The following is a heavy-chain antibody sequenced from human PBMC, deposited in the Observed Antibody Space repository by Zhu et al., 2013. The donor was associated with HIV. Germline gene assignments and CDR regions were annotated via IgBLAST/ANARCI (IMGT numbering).Heavy chain of an antibody. CDR3: ARIFGYSGSYDY. Sequence: QVQLVQSGAEVKKPGSSVKVSCEASGGTFRNYGVSWVRQAPGQRLEWMGSIIPVFHTTYYAQKFQGRVTITADESTSTAYMELSSLRSEDTAIYYCARIFGYSGSYDYWGQGTLVTVSS. V-gene: IGHV1-69*18. CDR1: GGTFRNYG. CDR2: IIPVFHTT. J-gene: IGHJ4*02. D-gene: IGHD2-2*02.